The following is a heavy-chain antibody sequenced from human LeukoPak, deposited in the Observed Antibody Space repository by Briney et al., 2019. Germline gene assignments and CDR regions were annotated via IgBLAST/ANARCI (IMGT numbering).Heavy chain of an antibody. CDR1: GYTFTSYD. CDR2: MNPNSGNT. Sequence: ASVKVSCKASGYTFTSYDINWVRQATGQGLEWMGWMNPNSGNTGYAQKFQGRVTMTRNTSISTAYMELSSLRSEDTAVYYCVRLVRGVMSPRRYYFDYWGQGTLVTVSS. J-gene: IGHJ4*02. V-gene: IGHV1-8*01. D-gene: IGHD3-10*01. CDR3: VRLVRGVMSPRRYYFDY.